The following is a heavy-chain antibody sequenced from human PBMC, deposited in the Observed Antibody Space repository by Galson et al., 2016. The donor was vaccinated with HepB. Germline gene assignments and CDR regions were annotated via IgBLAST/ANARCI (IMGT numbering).Heavy chain of an antibody. J-gene: IGHJ6*02. CDR2: MSYDGTNT. V-gene: IGHV3-30*04. D-gene: IGHD2-21*02. CDR3: AREYGEREGDSYTYYYSYYGMDA. CDR1: GFTFSAYA. Sequence: SLRLSCAASGFTFSAYAVHWVRQAPGKGLEWVALMSYDGTNTHYADSVKGRFTISRDISQTTIHLQMNSLRAEDTAVYYCAREYGEREGDSYTYYYSYYGMDAWGQGTTVTVS.